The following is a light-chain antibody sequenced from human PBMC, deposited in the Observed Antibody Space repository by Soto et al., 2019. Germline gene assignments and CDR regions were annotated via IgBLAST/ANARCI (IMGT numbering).Light chain of an antibody. CDR1: SSDVGAYYS. J-gene: IGLJ1*01. Sequence: QSVLTQPASVSGSPGQSITISCTGTSSDVGAYYSVSWYQHHPGKAPKLIIYGVTNRPSGVSNRFSGSKSGNTASLTISGLQAEDEADYHCSSYTSGSSHSVFGTGPNVTV. CDR3: SSYTSGSSHSV. CDR2: GVT. V-gene: IGLV2-14*01.